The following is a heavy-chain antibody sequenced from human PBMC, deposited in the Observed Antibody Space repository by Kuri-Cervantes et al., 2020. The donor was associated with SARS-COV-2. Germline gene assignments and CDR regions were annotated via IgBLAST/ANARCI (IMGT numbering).Heavy chain of an antibody. Sequence: GGSLRLSCAASGFTFSDYSMNWVRQAPGKGLEWVSSISSSSSYIYYADSVKGRFTISRDNAKNSLYLQMNSLRAEDTAVYYCARVSVGSGSNYFDYWGQGTLVTVSS. D-gene: IGHD3-10*01. J-gene: IGHJ4*02. CDR3: ARVSVGSGSNYFDY. CDR2: ISSSSSYI. V-gene: IGHV3-21*01. CDR1: GFTFSDYS.